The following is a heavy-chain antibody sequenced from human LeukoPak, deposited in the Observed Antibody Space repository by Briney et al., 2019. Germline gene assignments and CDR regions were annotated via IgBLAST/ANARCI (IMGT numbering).Heavy chain of an antibody. CDR3: ARTPRIQLWSLLFDY. CDR1: GGSISSYY. D-gene: IGHD5-18*01. V-gene: IGHV4-59*01. CDR2: IYYSGST. J-gene: IGHJ4*02. Sequence: PSETLSLTCTVSGGSISSYYWSWIRQPPGKGLEWIGYIYYSGSTNYNPSLKSRVTISVDTSKNQFSLKLSSVTAADTAVYYCARTPRIQLWSLLFDYWGQGTLVTVSS.